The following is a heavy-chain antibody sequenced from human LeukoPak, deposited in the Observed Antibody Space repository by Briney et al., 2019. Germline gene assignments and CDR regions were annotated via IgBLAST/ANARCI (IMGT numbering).Heavy chain of an antibody. Sequence: GGSLRLSCAASGFTFSSYGISGVPRAPGKGLEGVANIKQDGREKYYVDSVKGRFTLSRDNDKNSLYLQMTSLRAEDTAVYYCARDRDDGGFDYWGQGILVTVSS. CDR3: ARDRDDGGFDY. J-gene: IGHJ4*02. CDR2: IKQDGREK. V-gene: IGHV3-7*01. D-gene: IGHD4-23*01. CDR1: GFTFSSYG.